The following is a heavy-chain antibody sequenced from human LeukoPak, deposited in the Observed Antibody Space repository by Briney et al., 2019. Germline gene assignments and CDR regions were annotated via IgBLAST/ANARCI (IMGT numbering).Heavy chain of an antibody. CDR1: GGTFSSYA. D-gene: IGHD1-26*01. V-gene: IGHV1-69*01. CDR2: IIPIFGTA. J-gene: IGHJ3*02. CDR3: ARGDVGATTWGASGAFDI. Sequence: GSSVKVSCKAPGGTFSSYAISWVRQAPGQGLEWMGGIIPIFGTANYAQKFQGRVTITADESTSTAYMELSSLRSEDTAVYYCARGDVGATTWGASGAFDIWGQGTMVTVSS.